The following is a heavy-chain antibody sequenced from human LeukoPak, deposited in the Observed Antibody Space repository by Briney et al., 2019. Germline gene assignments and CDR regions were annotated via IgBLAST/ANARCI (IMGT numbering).Heavy chain of an antibody. D-gene: IGHD6-19*01. V-gene: IGHV3-30*04. CDR2: ISYDGSNK. J-gene: IGHJ5*02. CDR1: GFTFSSYA. CDR3: VTDGSPVVGGDWFGP. Sequence: PGGSLRLSCAASGFTFSSYAMHWVRQAPGKGLEWVAVISYDGSNKYYTDSVKGRFTIYRDNSKNTLHLQMNSLRVEDTAVYHCVTDGSPVVGGDWFGPWGRGTLVTVSS.